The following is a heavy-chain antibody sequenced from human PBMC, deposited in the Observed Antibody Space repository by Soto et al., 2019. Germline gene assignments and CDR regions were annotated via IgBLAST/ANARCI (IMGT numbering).Heavy chain of an antibody. D-gene: IGHD4-17*01. CDR1: GGSIRSGGYY. J-gene: IGHJ4*02. CDR2: IYYSGST. Sequence: SETLSLTCTVSGGSIRSGGYYWSWIRQHPGKGLEWIGYIYYSGSTYYNPSLKSRVTISVDTSKNQFSLKLSSVTAADTAVYYCARGPYGDYVSHWIFDYWGQGALVTVSS. V-gene: IGHV4-31*03. CDR3: ARGPYGDYVSHWIFDY.